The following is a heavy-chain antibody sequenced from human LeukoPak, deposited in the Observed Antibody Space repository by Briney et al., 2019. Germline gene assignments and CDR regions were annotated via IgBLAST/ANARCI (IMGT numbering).Heavy chain of an antibody. CDR2: ISSSSSYI. Sequence: GGSLRLSCAASGFTFSSYSMNWVRQAPGKGLEWVSSISSSSSYIYYADSVKGRFTISRDNAKNSLYLQMNSLRAEDTAVYYCARDRGIAVAGRGFDYWGQGTLVTVSS. D-gene: IGHD6-19*01. CDR3: ARDRGIAVAGRGFDY. J-gene: IGHJ4*02. CDR1: GFTFSSYS. V-gene: IGHV3-21*01.